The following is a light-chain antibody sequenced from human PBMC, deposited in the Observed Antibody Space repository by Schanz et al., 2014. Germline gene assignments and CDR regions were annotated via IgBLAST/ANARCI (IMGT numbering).Light chain of an antibody. J-gene: IGKJ5*01. CDR2: GAS. CDR1: QCVSSN. V-gene: IGKV3-20*01. CDR3: HQYGSSSIT. Sequence: EIVLTQSPGTLSLSPGERATLSCRASQCVSSNLAWYQQKPGQAPRLLIYGASSRATGIPDRFSGSGSGTDFTLTISRLEPEDFAVYYCHQYGSSSITFGQGTRLEIK.